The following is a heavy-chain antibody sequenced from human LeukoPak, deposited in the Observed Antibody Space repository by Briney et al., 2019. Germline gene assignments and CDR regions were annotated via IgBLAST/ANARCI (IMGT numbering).Heavy chain of an antibody. D-gene: IGHD3-22*01. CDR1: GFSFDNYA. CDR3: AKASRSAYYYTFDI. CDR2: ISWNSDST. Sequence: PGGSLRLSCAASGFSFDNYAMPWVRQGPGKGLEWVSGISWNSDSTGYADSVKGRFTISRDNAKNSLYLEMSSLRAEDTALYYCAKASRSAYYYTFDIRGQGTMVTVST. V-gene: IGHV3-9*01. J-gene: IGHJ3*02.